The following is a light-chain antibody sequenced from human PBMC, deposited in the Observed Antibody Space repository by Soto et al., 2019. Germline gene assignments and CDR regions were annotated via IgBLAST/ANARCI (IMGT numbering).Light chain of an antibody. CDR1: QGISDY. V-gene: IGKV1-9*01. CDR3: QQFNASPLT. J-gene: IGKJ4*01. Sequence: DIQLTQSPSFLSASVGDRVTISCRASQGISDYLAWYQQKPGKAPKLLIYGASTLQSGVPSRFSGSASGTEFNLPLSSLHPEDFATSFCQQFNASPLTFGGGTKLAIK. CDR2: GAS.